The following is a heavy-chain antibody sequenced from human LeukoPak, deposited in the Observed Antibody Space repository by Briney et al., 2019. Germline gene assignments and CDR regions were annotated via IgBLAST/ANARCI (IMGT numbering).Heavy chain of an antibody. CDR3: AADPSYSSGYRYYFDY. J-gene: IGHJ4*02. CDR2: IVVGSGNT. Sequence: SVKVSCKTSGFTFISSAVQWVRQARGKRLEWIGCIVVGSGNTNYAQKFQERVTITRDMSTSTAYMELSSLRSEDTAVYYCAADPSYSSGYRYYFDYWGQGTLVTVSS. D-gene: IGHD3-22*01. V-gene: IGHV1-58*01. CDR1: GFTFISSA.